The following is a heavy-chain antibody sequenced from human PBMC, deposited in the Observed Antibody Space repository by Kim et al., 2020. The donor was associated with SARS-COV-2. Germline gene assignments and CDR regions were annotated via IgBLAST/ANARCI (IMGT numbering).Heavy chain of an antibody. V-gene: IGHV3-23*01. Sequence: YYADSVKGRYTNSRDNSKNTLYLQMNSLRAEDTAVYYCAKVPRLTGTPDYWGQGTLVTVSS. D-gene: IGHD1-20*01. CDR3: AKVPRLTGTPDY. J-gene: IGHJ4*02.